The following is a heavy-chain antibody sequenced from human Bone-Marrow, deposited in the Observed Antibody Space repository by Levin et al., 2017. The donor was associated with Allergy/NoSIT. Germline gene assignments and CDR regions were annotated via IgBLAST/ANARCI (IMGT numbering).Heavy chain of an antibody. Sequence: GGSLRLSCKGSGYSFTSYWIGWVRQMPGKGLEWMGIIYPGDSDTRYSPSFQGQVTISADKSISTAYLQWTGLKASDTAMYYCARGYCSGGSCYYDYFDYWGQGTLVTVSA. CDR2: IYPGDSDT. CDR1: GYSFTSYW. J-gene: IGHJ4*02. V-gene: IGHV5-51*01. CDR3: ARGYCSGGSCYYDYFDY. D-gene: IGHD2-15*01.